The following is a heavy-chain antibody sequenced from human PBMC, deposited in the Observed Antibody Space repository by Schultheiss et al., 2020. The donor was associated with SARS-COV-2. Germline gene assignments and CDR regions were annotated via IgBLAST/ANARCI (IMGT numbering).Heavy chain of an antibody. V-gene: IGHV3-53*05. J-gene: IGHJ5*02. CDR1: RFIVTNNY. CDR2: IYFGGRT. CDR3: AKEGSKYNGNWFDP. Sequence: GESLKISCAASRFIVTNNYMRWVRQALGKGLEWVSLIYFGGRTYDADSVKGRFTISRDNSKNTLFLQMNSLRTEDTAVYYCAKEGSKYNGNWFDPWGQGTQVTVSS. D-gene: IGHD1-1*01.